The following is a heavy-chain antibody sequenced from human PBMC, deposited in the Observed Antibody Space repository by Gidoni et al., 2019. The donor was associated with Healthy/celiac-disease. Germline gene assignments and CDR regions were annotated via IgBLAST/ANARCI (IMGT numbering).Heavy chain of an antibody. J-gene: IGHJ4*02. CDR2: INHSGST. CDR1: GGSFSGYY. CDR3: ASLPTPLTTGRS. Sequence: QVQLQQWGAGLLKPSETLSLTCAVYGGSFSGYYWSWIRQPPGKGLEWIGEINHSGSTNYNPSLKSRVTISVDTSKNQFSLKLSSVTAADTAVYYCASLPTPLTTGRSWGQGTLVTVSS. D-gene: IGHD4-17*01. V-gene: IGHV4-34*01.